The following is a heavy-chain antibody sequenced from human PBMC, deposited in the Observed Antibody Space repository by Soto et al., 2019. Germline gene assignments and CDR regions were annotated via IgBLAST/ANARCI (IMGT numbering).Heavy chain of an antibody. V-gene: IGHV3-30*18. CDR1: GFTFNIYG. CDR3: AKDQASGQGSFDS. Sequence: GGSLRLSCAASGFTFNIYGMHWVRQAPDKGLEWVALISYDGSNQYYADSVKGRFTIFRDNSKNTLFLQMNSLRADDTAVYYCAKDQASGQGSFDSWGQGTLVTVSS. CDR2: ISYDGSNQ. J-gene: IGHJ4*02.